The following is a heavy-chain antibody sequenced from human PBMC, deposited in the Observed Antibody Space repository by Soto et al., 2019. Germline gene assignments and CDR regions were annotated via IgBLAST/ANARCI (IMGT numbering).Heavy chain of an antibody. D-gene: IGHD7-27*01. V-gene: IGHV3-23*01. CDR3: APAGVSNFRIGY. CDR2: ISGGSSSI. J-gene: IGHJ4*02. Sequence: EVQLLESGGGLVQPGGSLRLSCAASEFTFSSYAMTWVRQAPGKGLEWISAISGGSSSIFYADSVKGRFTVSRDNSKTTLYPHLNTLRAADTAVYYCAPAGVSNFRIGYCGQGTLVIVSS. CDR1: EFTFSSYA.